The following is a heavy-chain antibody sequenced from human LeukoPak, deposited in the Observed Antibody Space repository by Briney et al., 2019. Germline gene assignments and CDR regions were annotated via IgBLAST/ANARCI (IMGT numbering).Heavy chain of an antibody. J-gene: IGHJ4*02. V-gene: IGHV3-33*01. CDR3: ASPIPLWFGPEVFDY. CDR2: IWDDGTIK. D-gene: IGHD3-10*01. CDR1: GFTFSSYG. Sequence: QPGRSLRLSCAASGFTFSSYGIHWVRQAPGKGLEWVAAIWDDGTIKKYADSVKGRFTISRDNSKNTLYLQMNSLRAEDTAVYYCASPIPLWFGPEVFDYWGQGTLVTVSS.